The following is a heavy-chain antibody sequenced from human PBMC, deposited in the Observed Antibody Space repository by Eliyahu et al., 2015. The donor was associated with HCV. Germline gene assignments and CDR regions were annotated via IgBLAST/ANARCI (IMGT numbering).Heavy chain of an antibody. CDR2: ITPSGDIS. D-gene: IGHD3-16*01. J-gene: IGHJ4*02. V-gene: IGHV3-23*01. CDR1: GFTFSNYG. Sequence: EVQLLDSGGGLAQPGGSLRLSCVASGFTFSNYGMSWVRQAPGKGLEWVADITPSGDISYYGDSVEGRFTISRDNSENTLYLQMNSLRXEDTALYYCTEGDYFDYWGQGTLVTVSS. CDR3: TEGDYFDY.